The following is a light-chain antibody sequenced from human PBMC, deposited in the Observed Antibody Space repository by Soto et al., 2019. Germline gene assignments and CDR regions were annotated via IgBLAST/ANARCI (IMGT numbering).Light chain of an antibody. Sequence: QSVLTQPPSASGTPGQRVTISCSGSSSNIGRYTVNWYQQLPGTAPKLLIYSNNQRPSGVPDRFSGSKSGTSVSLAISGLLSEDEADYYCAEWDDSLNGVVFGGGTKLTVL. CDR1: SSNIGRYT. V-gene: IGLV1-44*01. CDR2: SNN. CDR3: AEWDDSLNGVV. J-gene: IGLJ2*01.